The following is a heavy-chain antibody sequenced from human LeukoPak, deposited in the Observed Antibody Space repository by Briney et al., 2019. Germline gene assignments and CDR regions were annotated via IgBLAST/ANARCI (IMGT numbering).Heavy chain of an antibody. D-gene: IGHD3-22*01. J-gene: IGHJ4*02. CDR3: PRSPPNYDSSGYYDHFDY. CDR2: INHSGSP. V-gene: IGHV4-34*01. Sequence: SETLSLTCAVYGGSFSGYYWSWIRQPPGKGGGWIGEINHSGSPNYNPSLMSRVTISVDTSKNQFSLKLSSVTAAHTAVYYCPRSPPNYDSSGYYDHFDYWGQGTLVTVSS. CDR1: GGSFSGYY.